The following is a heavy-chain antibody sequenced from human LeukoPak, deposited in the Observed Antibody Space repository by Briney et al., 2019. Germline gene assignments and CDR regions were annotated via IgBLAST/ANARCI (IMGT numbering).Heavy chain of an antibody. D-gene: IGHD1-26*01. CDR3: GRDLGGRSGY. CDR2: ISYDGSNK. CDR1: GFTFSSYG. J-gene: IGHJ4*02. Sequence: GGSLRLSCAASGFTFSSYGMHWVRQAPGKGLEWVAVISYDGSNKYYADSVKGRFTISRDNSKNTLCLQMNSLRAEDTAVYYCGRDLGGRSGYWGQGTLVTVSS. V-gene: IGHV3-30*03.